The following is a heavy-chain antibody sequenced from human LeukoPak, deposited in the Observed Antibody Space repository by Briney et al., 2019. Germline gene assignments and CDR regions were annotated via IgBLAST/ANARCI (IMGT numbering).Heavy chain of an antibody. J-gene: IGHJ5*02. CDR1: GGSISSYY. Sequence: PSETLSLTCTVSGGSISSYYWSWIRQPPGKGLEWIGYIYYSGSTNYNPSLKSRVTISVDTSKNQFSLKLSSVTAADTAVYYCARVVAEHGNNWFDPWGQGTLVTVSS. D-gene: IGHD5-12*01. CDR3: ARVVAEHGNNWFDP. V-gene: IGHV4-59*01. CDR2: IYYSGST.